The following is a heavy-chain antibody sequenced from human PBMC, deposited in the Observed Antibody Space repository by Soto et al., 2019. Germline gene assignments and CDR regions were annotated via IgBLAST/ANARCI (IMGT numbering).Heavy chain of an antibody. J-gene: IGHJ3*02. Sequence: GESLKISCKDSGYSFSNDWIGWVRQMPGKGLEWMGIIYPGDSETRYSPSFQGQVTISADKSISTAYLQWSSLKASDTAMYYCARLSFGYYPSGRRRPFDIWGQGTMVTVSS. D-gene: IGHD3-10*01. V-gene: IGHV5-51*01. CDR1: GYSFSNDW. CDR3: ARLSFGYYPSGRRRPFDI. CDR2: IYPGDSET.